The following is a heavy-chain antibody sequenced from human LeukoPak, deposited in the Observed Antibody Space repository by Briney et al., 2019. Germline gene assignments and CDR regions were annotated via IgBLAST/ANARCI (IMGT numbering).Heavy chain of an antibody. D-gene: IGHD3-10*01. CDR1: GFTFSSYG. Sequence: GGSLRLSCAASGFTFSSYGMHWVRQAPGKGLEWAAVIWYDGSNKYYADSVKGRFTISRDNSKNTLYLQMNSLRAEDTAVYYCARGLASYYYGSGRPTPLDYWGQGTLVTVSS. J-gene: IGHJ4*02. V-gene: IGHV3-33*01. CDR2: IWYDGSNK. CDR3: ARGLASYYYGSGRPTPLDY.